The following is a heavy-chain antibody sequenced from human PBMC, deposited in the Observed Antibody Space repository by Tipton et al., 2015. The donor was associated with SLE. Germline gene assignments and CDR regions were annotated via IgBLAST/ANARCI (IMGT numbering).Heavy chain of an antibody. D-gene: IGHD3-22*01. V-gene: IGHV4-59*11. Sequence: TLSLTCTVSGDSISSHYWSWIRQSPGKGLEWIGYVYDNGGTNYNPSLKSRATISKDTSNNQFSLKLSSMTAADTAVYYCASDGDDSSGAFDIWGQGTMVTVSS. CDR1: GDSISSHY. CDR3: ASDGDDSSGAFDI. J-gene: IGHJ3*02. CDR2: VYDNGGT.